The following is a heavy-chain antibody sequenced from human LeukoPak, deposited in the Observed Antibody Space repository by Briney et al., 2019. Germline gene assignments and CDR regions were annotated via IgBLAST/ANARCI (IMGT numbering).Heavy chain of an antibody. J-gene: IGHJ4*02. CDR3: ARGYSNYADFDY. CDR2: IYTSGST. V-gene: IGHV4-59*10. D-gene: IGHD4-11*01. CDR1: GGSFSSYY. Sequence: SETLSLTCAVYGGSFSSYYWSWIRQPAGKGLEWIGRIYTSGSTNYNPSLKSRVTMSVDTSKNQFSLKLSSVTAADTAVYYCARGYSNYADFDYWGQGTLVTVSS.